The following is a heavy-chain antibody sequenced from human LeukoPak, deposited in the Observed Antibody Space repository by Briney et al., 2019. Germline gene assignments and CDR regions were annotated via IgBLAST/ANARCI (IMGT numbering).Heavy chain of an antibody. J-gene: IGHJ4*02. Sequence: PSETLSLTCAVSGGSISSSNWWSWVRQPPGKGLEWIGEIYHSGSTNYNPSLKSRVTISVDKSKNQFSLKLSSVTAADTAVYYCATGRATVTTGYFDYWGQGTLVTVSS. D-gene: IGHD4-17*01. CDR2: IYHSGST. CDR3: ATGRATVTTGYFDY. V-gene: IGHV4-4*02. CDR1: GGSISSSNW.